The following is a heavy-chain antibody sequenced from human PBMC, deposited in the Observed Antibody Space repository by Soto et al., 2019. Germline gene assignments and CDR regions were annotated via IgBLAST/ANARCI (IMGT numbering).Heavy chain of an antibody. CDR3: ARLDYADYTQPAGFDS. CDR1: GGSFSGSY. D-gene: IGHD4-17*01. CDR2: INDRGGT. J-gene: IGHJ5*01. V-gene: IGHV4-34*01. Sequence: TSETLSLTCAVYGGSFSGSYWSWIRQPPGKGLEWIGEINDRGGTNYNPSLNSRVTISVDTSKNQFSLSLGSMTAADTAVYYCARLDYADYTQPAGFDSWGQGTLVTVSS.